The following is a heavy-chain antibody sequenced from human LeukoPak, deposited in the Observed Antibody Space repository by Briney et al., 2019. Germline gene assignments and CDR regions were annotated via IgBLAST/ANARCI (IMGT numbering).Heavy chain of an antibody. CDR2: IYGNGRT. CDR1: GGSISNYY. Sequence: SETLSLTCTVSGGSISNYYWSWLRQPGGKGLEWIGRIYGNGRTNHNPSLKSRVTMSVDTSKNQFSLKLGSVTAADTAVYYCARDRGDYGSSDYWGQGTLVTVSS. V-gene: IGHV4-4*07. CDR3: ARDRGDYGSSDY. J-gene: IGHJ4*02. D-gene: IGHD2-21*02.